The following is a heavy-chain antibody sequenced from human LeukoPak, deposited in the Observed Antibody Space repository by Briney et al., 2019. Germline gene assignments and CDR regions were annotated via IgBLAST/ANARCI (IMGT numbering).Heavy chain of an antibody. D-gene: IGHD1-7*01. J-gene: IGHJ4*02. CDR1: GFTFSSYA. V-gene: IGHV3-30-3*01. CDR2: ISYDGSNK. Sequence: GGSLRLSCAASGFTFSSYAMHWVRQAPGKGLEWVAVISYDGSNKYYADSVKGRFTISRDNSKNTLYLQMNSLRAEDTAVYYCARARAITGTTSFDYWGQGTLVTVSS. CDR3: ARARAITGTTSFDY.